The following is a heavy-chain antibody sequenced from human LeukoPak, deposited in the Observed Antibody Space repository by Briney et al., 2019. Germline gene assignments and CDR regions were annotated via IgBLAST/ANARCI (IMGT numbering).Heavy chain of an antibody. J-gene: IGHJ4*02. Sequence: PGGSLRLSCAASGFTFSTFPMTWVRQAPGKGLEWVSVIIGSGADTYYADSVKGRFTISRDNSKNTLYLQMNSLRAEDTAVYYCAKDFKCELWGQGTLVTVSS. CDR2: IIGSGADT. V-gene: IGHV3-23*01. D-gene: IGHD4/OR15-4a*01. CDR3: AKDFKCEL. CDR1: GFTFSTFP.